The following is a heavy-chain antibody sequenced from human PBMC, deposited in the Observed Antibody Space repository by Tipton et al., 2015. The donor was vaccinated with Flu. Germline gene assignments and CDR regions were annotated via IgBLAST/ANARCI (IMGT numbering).Heavy chain of an antibody. D-gene: IGHD3-9*01. Sequence: QVQLVQSGAEVKKPGASVKVSCKASGYTFTSYGISWVRQAPGQGLEWMGWISAYNGNTNYAQKLQGRVTMTTDTSTSTAYMELRSLRSDDTAVYYCARATNYDILTGYNYYYGMDVWGQGTTVTVSS. CDR2: ISAYNGNT. CDR1: GYTFTSYG. CDR3: ARATNYDILTGYNYYYGMDV. J-gene: IGHJ6*01. V-gene: IGHV1-18*01.